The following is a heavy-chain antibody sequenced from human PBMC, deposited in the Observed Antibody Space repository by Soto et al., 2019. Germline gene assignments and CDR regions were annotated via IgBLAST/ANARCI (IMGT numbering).Heavy chain of an antibody. Sequence: LRLSCAASGFPVSDNDMTWVRLTPWKGLEWVSVIYSDGRTYHADSVMGRFTISRANSENALYLQMDRLRVDDTAVYYCAKGVAHNDNYLPFQYWGPGTLVTVSS. CDR3: AKGVAHNDNYLPFQY. CDR1: GFPVSDND. J-gene: IGHJ4*02. V-gene: IGHV3-53*01. D-gene: IGHD1-1*01. CDR2: IYSDGRT.